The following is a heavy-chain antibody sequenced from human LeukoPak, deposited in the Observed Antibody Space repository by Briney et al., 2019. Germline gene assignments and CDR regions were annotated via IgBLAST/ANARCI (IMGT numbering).Heavy chain of an antibody. D-gene: IGHD2-21*02. J-gene: IGHJ6*02. Sequence: SETLSLTCTVSGGSISSGGYYWSWIRQHPGKGLEWIGYIYYSGSTYYNPSLKSRLTISVDTSKNQFSLKLSSVTAADTAVYYCARDLGDCGGDCYSGYYYYGMDVWGQGTTVTVSS. V-gene: IGHV4-31*03. CDR3: ARDLGDCGGDCYSGYYYYGMDV. CDR2: IYYSGST. CDR1: GGSISSGGYY.